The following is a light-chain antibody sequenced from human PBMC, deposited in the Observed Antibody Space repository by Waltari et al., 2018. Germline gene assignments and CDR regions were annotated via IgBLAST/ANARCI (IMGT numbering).Light chain of an antibody. V-gene: IGLV1-47*01. CDR2: RNY. Sequence: QSVLTQPPSASGTPGQRVTISCSGRSSTLCSKYLYWYQQLPGTAPKLLIYRNYQRPSGVPDRFSGSKSGTSASLSISGLRSEDEADYYCAAWDDSLSGPVFGGGTKLTVL. J-gene: IGLJ2*01. CDR1: SSTLCSKY. CDR3: AAWDDSLSGPV.